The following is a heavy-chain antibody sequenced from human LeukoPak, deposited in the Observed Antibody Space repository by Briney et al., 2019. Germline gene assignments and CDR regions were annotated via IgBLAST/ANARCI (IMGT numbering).Heavy chain of an antibody. D-gene: IGHD3-22*01. Sequence: ASVKVSCKASGYTFTSYGISWVRQAPGQGLEWMGWISAYNGNTNYAQKLQGRVTMTTDTSTSTAYMELRSLRSDDTAVYYCAREQEYYYDSSGYYYDYWGQGTLVTVSS. J-gene: IGHJ4*02. V-gene: IGHV1-18*01. CDR3: AREQEYYYDSSGYYYDY. CDR2: ISAYNGNT. CDR1: GYTFTSYG.